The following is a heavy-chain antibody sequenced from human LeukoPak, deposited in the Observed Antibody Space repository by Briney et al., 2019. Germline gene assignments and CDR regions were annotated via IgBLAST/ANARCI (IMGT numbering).Heavy chain of an antibody. CDR3: AKDRVARGEYFDD. V-gene: IGHV3-23*01. CDR1: GHTFSDHA. J-gene: IGHJ4*02. D-gene: IGHD5-12*01. CDR2: ISGSGDYT. Sequence: PGGSLRLSCAASGHTFSDHAMSWARQAPGKGLEWVSGISGSGDYTYHADSVKGRFTISRDNSKNTLYLQMNSLRAEDTDKYYCAKDRVARGEYFDDWGQGTLATVSS.